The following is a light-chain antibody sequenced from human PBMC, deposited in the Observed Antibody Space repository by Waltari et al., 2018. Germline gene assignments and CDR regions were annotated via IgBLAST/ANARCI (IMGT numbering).Light chain of an antibody. CDR2: DVP. CDR1: SRDVGGYDF. J-gene: IGLJ2*01. Sequence: QSALTQHASVSGSPGQSITLPCTGTSRDVGGYDFVSWYQQHPDKVPKLLIHDVPNRPSVVSNRFSGSKSGNTAALTISGLQAEDEADYYCSSFSRSATEVIFGGGTKLTVL. V-gene: IGLV2-14*03. CDR3: SSFSRSATEVI.